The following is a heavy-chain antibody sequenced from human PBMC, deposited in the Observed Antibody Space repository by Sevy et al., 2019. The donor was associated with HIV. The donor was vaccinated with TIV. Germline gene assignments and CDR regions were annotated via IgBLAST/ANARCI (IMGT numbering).Heavy chain of an antibody. CDR2: TSHDERTK. D-gene: IGHD1-1*01. J-gene: IGHJ4*02. CDR1: GFSFSYYG. V-gene: IGHV3-30*03. Sequence: GGSLRLSCIGSGFSFSYYGIHWVRQSPGKGLEWVAVTSHDERTKFYADSVKGRFTISRDNSKNMVYLQMDSLRPEDTSIYYCARDPGNSGNYWGQGTLVTVSS. CDR3: ARDPGNSGNY.